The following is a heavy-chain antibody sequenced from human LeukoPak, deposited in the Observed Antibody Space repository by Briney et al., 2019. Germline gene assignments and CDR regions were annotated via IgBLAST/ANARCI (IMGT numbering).Heavy chain of an antibody. CDR1: GVSISSSNSY. CDR2: IYYSGNT. J-gene: IGHJ4*02. CDR3: ARGVVIAPQTFDY. D-gene: IGHD2-21*01. V-gene: IGHV4-39*01. Sequence: SETLSLTCTVSGVSISSSNSYWGRIRQPPGKGLEWIGSIYYSGNTYYNASLKSQVSISIDTSKNQFSLKLTSVTAADTAVYYCARGVVIAPQTFDYWGQGTLVTVSS.